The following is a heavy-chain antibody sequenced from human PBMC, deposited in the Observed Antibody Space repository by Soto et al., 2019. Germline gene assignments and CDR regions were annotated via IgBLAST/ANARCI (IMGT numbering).Heavy chain of an antibody. CDR3: ESAITPYGYGRYMDA. D-gene: IGHD1-20*01. Sequence: VQLVQSGAEMKKPGSSVRDSCQASGGSFNGYFITWGRQAPGQGLEWVGRDIPMHGSESHAWKFGDRMTLTADTLTNTAFWDLRSVQSEYTALYYCESAITPYGYGRYMDAWSRGTKVTVPS. J-gene: IGHJ6*03. V-gene: IGHV1-69*08. CDR2: DIPMHGSE. CDR1: GGSFNGYF.